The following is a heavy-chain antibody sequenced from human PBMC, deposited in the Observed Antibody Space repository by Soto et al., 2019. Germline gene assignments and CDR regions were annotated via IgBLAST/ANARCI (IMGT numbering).Heavy chain of an antibody. V-gene: IGHV4-59*01. Sequence: QVQLQESGPGLVKPSETLSLTCTVSGGSISSYYWSWIRQPPGKGLEWIGYIYYSGSTNYNPSLKSRVTISVDTSKNQFSLKLSSVTAADTAVYYCARDRHYYDSSGYFDAFDIWGQGTMVTVSS. CDR2: IYYSGST. D-gene: IGHD3-22*01. J-gene: IGHJ3*02. CDR1: GGSISSYY. CDR3: ARDRHYYDSSGYFDAFDI.